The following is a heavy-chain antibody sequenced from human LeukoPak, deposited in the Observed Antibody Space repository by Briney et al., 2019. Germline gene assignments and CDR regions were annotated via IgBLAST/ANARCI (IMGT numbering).Heavy chain of an antibody. CDR3: ARVGDYVWGSYTY. Sequence: GGSLRLSCAASGFSSSRYYMSWVRQAPGKGLEWVAVISYDGSNKYYADSVKGRFTISRDNSENTLYLQMNSLRAEDTAVYYCARVGDYVWGSYTYWGQGTLVTVSS. CDR1: GFSSSRYY. D-gene: IGHD3-16*01. V-gene: IGHV3-30*03. CDR2: ISYDGSNK. J-gene: IGHJ4*02.